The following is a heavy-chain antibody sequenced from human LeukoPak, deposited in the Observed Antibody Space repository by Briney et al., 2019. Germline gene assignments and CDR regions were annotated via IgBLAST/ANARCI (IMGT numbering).Heavy chain of an antibody. CDR3: ARESPYYDILTGYYYYMDV. V-gene: IGHV4-61*02. CDR1: GGSISSGSYY. CDR2: IYTSGST. J-gene: IGHJ6*03. Sequence: SETLSLTCTVSGGSISSGSYYWSWIRQPAGKGLEWIGRIYTSGSTNYNPSLKSRVTISVDTSKNQFSLKLSSVTAADTAVYYCARESPYYDILTGYYYYMDVWGKGTTVTVSS. D-gene: IGHD3-9*01.